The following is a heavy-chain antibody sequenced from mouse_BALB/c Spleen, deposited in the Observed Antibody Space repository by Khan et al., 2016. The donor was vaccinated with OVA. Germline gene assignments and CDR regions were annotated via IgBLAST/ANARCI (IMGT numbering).Heavy chain of an antibody. CDR3: ARRGYNPDMDY. Sequence: VQLVESAAELMKPGASVTMSCKATGYTFSMYWIEWVKQRPGHGLEWIGEIFPGSGSTYYNEKFKDKATFTADTSSNTAYMQLSSLTSEDSAVYYCARRGYNPDMDYWGQGTTVTVSS. V-gene: IGHV1-9*01. CDR2: IFPGSGST. J-gene: IGHJ4*01. D-gene: IGHD1-3*01. CDR1: GYTFSMYW.